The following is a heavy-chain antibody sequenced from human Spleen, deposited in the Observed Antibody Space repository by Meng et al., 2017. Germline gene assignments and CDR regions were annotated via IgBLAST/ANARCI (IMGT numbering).Heavy chain of an antibody. CDR3: VRSSGWVRTGFDP. D-gene: IGHD6-19*01. CDR2: IGHSGTT. Sequence: QLQLQESDSGLVKPSQTLSLTGHVSGGSISTSGYYWGWIRQPPGKGLEWIGSIGHSGTTYYTPSLRRRVTVSIYTSKNQFSLEVTSVTASDTAVYYCVRSSGWVRTGFDPWGQGTLVTVSS. V-gene: IGHV4-39*01. J-gene: IGHJ5*02. CDR1: GGSISTSGYY.